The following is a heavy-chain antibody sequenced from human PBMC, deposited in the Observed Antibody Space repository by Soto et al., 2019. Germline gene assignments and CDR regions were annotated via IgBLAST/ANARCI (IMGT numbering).Heavy chain of an antibody. Sequence: SETLSLTFTVSGGSISSGDYYWSWIRQPPGKGLEWIGYIYYSGSTYYNPSLKSRVTISVDTSKNQFSLKLSSVTAADTAVYYCARAVGYYDSSGYPANFDYWGQGTLVTVSS. CDR1: GGSISSGDYY. CDR3: ARAVGYYDSSGYPANFDY. CDR2: IYYSGST. J-gene: IGHJ4*02. V-gene: IGHV4-30-4*01. D-gene: IGHD3-22*01.